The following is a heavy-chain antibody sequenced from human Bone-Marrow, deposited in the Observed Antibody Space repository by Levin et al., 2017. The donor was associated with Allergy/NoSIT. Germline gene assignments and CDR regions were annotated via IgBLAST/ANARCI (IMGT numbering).Heavy chain of an antibody. CDR2: ISGSGGST. V-gene: IGHV3-23*01. J-gene: IGHJ4*02. CDR1: GFTFSSYA. CDR3: AKATSAPPFWSEPRLDLKGYYFDY. D-gene: IGHD3-3*01. Sequence: GGSLRLSCAASGFTFSSYAMSWVRQAPGKGLEWVSAISGSGGSTYYADSVKGRFTISRDNSKNTLYLQMNSLRAEDTAVYYCAKATSAPPFWSEPRLDLKGYYFDYWGQGTLVTVSS.